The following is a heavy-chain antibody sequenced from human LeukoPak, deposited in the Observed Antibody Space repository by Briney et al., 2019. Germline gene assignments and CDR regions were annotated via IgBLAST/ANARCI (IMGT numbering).Heavy chain of an antibody. J-gene: IGHJ4*02. D-gene: IGHD3-10*01. CDR2: IRYDGSNK. V-gene: IGHV3-30*02. CDR3: ATKGAREWFGEYLGD. CDR1: GFTFSRYG. Sequence: GGSLRLSCAASGFTFSRYGMHWVRQAPGKGLEWVAFIRYDGSNKYYAESVKGRFTISRDNSKNTLYLQMNSLRAEDTAVYYCATKGAREWFGEYLGDWGQGTLVTVSS.